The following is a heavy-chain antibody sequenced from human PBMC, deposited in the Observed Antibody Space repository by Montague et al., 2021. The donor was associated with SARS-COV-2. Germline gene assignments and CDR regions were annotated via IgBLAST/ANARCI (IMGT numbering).Heavy chain of an antibody. V-gene: IGHV4-31*03. J-gene: IGHJ3*02. CDR2: IYYSGST. CDR3: ASVGICIFVVVYAFDI. CDR1: GGSISSGGYY. Sequence: TLSLTCTVSGGSISSGGYYWSWIRQHPGKGLEWVGYIYYSGSTYYXXXLKSRVTISVDTSKNQCSLKLSSVTAADTAVYYCASVGICIFVVVYAFDIWGRGTMVTVSS. D-gene: IGHD3-3*02.